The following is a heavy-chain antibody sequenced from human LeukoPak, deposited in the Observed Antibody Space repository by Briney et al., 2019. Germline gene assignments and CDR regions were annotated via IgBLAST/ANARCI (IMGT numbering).Heavy chain of an antibody. J-gene: IGHJ4*02. CDR3: ARVDGYNSYFDY. V-gene: IGHV3-73*01. CDR1: GFTFSGSA. Sequence: GGSLRLSCAASGFTFSGSAMHWVRQASGKGLEWVGRIRSKANSYATAYAASVKGRFTISRDDSKNTAYLQMNSLKTEDTAVYYCARVDGYNSYFDYWGQGTLVTVSS. D-gene: IGHD5-24*01. CDR2: IRSKANSYAT.